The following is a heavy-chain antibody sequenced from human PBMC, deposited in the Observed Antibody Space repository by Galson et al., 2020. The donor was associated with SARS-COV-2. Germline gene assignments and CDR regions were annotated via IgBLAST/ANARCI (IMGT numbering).Heavy chain of an antibody. V-gene: IGHV3-33*06. J-gene: IGHJ6*02. CDR2: IWYDGSNT. CDR1: GFIFSSYG. CDR3: AKEGGNMVWETVTRAHRFVLEDNYGMDV. Sequence: GESLKISCAASGFIFSSYGMHWVRQAPGKGLEWVAVIWYDGSNTYYTDSVKGRFTISRDDSKNTLFLQMNSLRAEDTAVYYCAKEGGNMVWETVTRAHRFVLEDNYGMDVWGPGTTVTVSS. D-gene: IGHD3-10*01.